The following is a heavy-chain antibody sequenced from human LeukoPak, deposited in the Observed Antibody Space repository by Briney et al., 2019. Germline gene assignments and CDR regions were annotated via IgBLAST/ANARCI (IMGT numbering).Heavy chain of an antibody. CDR2: ISGSGSTI. CDR3: ARVGSSSGYYFDY. J-gene: IGHJ4*02. CDR1: GFTFSDYY. V-gene: IGHV3-11*01. D-gene: IGHD6-19*01. Sequence: PGGSLRLSCAASGFTFSDYYMGWIRQAPGKGLEWVSYISGSGSTIYYADSVKGRFTISRDNAKNSLYLQMNSLRAEDTAVYYCARVGSSSGYYFDYWGQGTLVTVSS.